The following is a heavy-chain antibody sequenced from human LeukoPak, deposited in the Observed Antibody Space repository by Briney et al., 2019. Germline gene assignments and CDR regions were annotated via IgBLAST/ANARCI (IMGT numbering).Heavy chain of an antibody. CDR2: IKGDGSST. J-gene: IGHJ6*02. CDR3: ARGLPNYYGMDV. V-gene: IGHV3-74*01. Sequence: GGGLRVSCVASPGTFNNYSTYAVRDAPGGGLWWVSRIKGDGSSTSYADSVRGRFTISRDNAKNTVYLQMNSLRTQDTAVYYCARGLPNYYGMDVWGQGSTVTAAS. CDR1: PGTFNNYS.